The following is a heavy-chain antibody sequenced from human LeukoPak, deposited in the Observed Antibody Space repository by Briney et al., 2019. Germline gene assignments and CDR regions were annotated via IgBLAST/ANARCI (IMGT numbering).Heavy chain of an antibody. CDR2: MNPNSGNT. Sequence: GASVKVSFKASGYTFTSYDINWVRQATGQGLEWMGWMNPNSGNTGYAQKFQGRVTMTRNTSISTGYMELSSLRSEDTAVYYCARAPGSSFAWFDPWGQGTLVTVSS. D-gene: IGHD6-13*01. J-gene: IGHJ5*02. V-gene: IGHV1-8*01. CDR3: ARAPGSSFAWFDP. CDR1: GYTFTSYD.